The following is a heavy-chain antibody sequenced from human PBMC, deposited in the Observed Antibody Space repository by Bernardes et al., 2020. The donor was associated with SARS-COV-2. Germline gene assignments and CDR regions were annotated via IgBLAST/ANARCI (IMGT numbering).Heavy chain of an antibody. Sequence: GGSLRLSCAASGFTFSSYAMSWVRQAPGKGLEWVSAISGSGGSTYYADSVKGRFTISRDNSKNTLYLQMNSLRAEDTAVYYCAKDGDTMTLRDPWYYSGMDVWGQGTTVTVSS. CDR2: ISGSGGST. V-gene: IGHV3-23*01. J-gene: IGHJ6*02. D-gene: IGHD3-22*01. CDR1: GFTFSSYA. CDR3: AKDGDTMTLRDPWYYSGMDV.